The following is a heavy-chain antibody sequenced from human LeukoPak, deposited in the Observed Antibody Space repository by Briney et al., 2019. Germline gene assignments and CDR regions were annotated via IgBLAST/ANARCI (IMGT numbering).Heavy chain of an antibody. D-gene: IGHD3-22*01. Sequence: ASVKVSCKASGYTFTSYDINWVRQATRQGREWMGWMNPNSGNTGYAQKFQGRVTMTRNTSISTAYMELSSLRSEDTAVYYCARVGGDYYDSSGYSVWGQGTLVTVSS. V-gene: IGHV1-8*01. CDR2: MNPNSGNT. J-gene: IGHJ4*02. CDR1: GYTFTSYD. CDR3: ARVGGDYYDSSGYSV.